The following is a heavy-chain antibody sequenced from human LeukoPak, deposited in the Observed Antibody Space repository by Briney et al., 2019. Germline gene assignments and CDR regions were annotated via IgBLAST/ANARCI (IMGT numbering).Heavy chain of an antibody. J-gene: IGHJ4*02. Sequence: GGSLRLSCTASGFSFRTYNLHWVRQAPGKGLEWVSTITTSDGNTYYADSVKGRFTVSRDNSKNTLFPQMNSLRAEDTAVYYCAKDGGLWVSAHWGDSWGRGTLVTVSS. V-gene: IGHV3-23*01. CDR2: ITTSDGNT. D-gene: IGHD7-27*01. CDR1: GFSFRTYN. CDR3: AKDGGLWVSAHWGDS.